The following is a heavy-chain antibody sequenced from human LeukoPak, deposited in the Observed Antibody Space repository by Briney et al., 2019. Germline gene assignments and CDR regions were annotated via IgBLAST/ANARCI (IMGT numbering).Heavy chain of an antibody. CDR1: GYTFTSYY. Sequence: VASVKVSCKASGYTFTSYYIHWVRQAPGQELEWMGIINPSGGSTSYAQKFQGRVTMTRDMSTSTVYMELSSLRSEDTAVYYCARGGIAVAPPFHYWGQGTLVTVSS. CDR2: INPSGGST. D-gene: IGHD6-19*01. CDR3: ARGGIAVAPPFHY. J-gene: IGHJ4*02. V-gene: IGHV1-46*01.